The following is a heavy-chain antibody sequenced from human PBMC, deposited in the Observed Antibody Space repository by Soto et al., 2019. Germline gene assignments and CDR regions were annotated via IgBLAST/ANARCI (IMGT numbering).Heavy chain of an antibody. CDR3: ARDPSEGRVGNWFES. CDR1: GFPISSGYF. V-gene: IGHV4-38-2*02. J-gene: IGHJ5*01. D-gene: IGHD2-2*01. CDR2: VSHSGSP. Sequence: SETLSLTCAVSGFPISSGYFWAWIRQPPGKGLECIGSVSHSGSPYYNPSLKSRVSISVDMSKNLVSLKLSSVTAADTAVYYCARDPSEGRVGNWFESWGQGTLVTVS.